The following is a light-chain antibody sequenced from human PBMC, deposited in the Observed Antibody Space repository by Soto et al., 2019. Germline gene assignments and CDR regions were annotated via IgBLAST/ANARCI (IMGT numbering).Light chain of an antibody. J-gene: IGKJ5*01. CDR2: DAS. CDR3: QQRYSWPPIT. CDR1: ESVFGY. Sequence: EVVLTQSPATLSLSPGERATLSCRASESVFGYLAWYQHKPGQAPRLLIYDASNRATGVPARFSGSGSGTDFTLNISSLEPEDFAVYYCQQRYSWPPITFGQGTRLDNK. V-gene: IGKV3-11*01.